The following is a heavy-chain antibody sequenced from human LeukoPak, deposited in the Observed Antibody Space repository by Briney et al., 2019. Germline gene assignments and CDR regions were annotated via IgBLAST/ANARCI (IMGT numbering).Heavy chain of an antibody. CDR2: IHYTGKN. Sequence: PAETLTLTCTVSGDSITAYDWHWVRQPPGKGLEWVGYIHYTGKNFYNPSLKSRITLSVDTSKSQFSLKLSSVTAADTAVYYCAKWHARQLAFDSWGQGSLVTVSS. CDR1: GDSITAYD. J-gene: IGHJ4*02. CDR3: AKWHARQLAFDS. V-gene: IGHV4-59*01. D-gene: IGHD1-1*01.